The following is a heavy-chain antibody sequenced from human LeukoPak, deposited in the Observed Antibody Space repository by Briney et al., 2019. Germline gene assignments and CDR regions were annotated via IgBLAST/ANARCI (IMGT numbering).Heavy chain of an antibody. CDR1: GFTFSSYE. J-gene: IGHJ5*02. CDR2: IYYSGST. CDR3: ARETATDHWFDP. Sequence: PGGSLRLSCAASGFTFSSYEMNWVRQPPGKGLEWIGSIYYSGSTYYNPSLKSRVTISVDTSKNQFSLKLSSVTAADTAVYYCARETATDHWFDPWGQGTLVTVSS. V-gene: IGHV4-39*07.